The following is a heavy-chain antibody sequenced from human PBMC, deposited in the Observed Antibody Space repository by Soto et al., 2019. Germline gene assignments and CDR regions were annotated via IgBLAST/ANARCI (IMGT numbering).Heavy chain of an antibody. D-gene: IGHD6-19*01. CDR2: ISSSGSTI. J-gene: IGHJ3*02. Sequence: GALRLSCSASGCTFSGYYMSWIRQAPGKGLEWVSYISSSGSTIYYADSVKGRFTISRDNAKNSLYLQMNSLRAEDTAVYYCEREMEARKIAVADVDAFDIWGQGTMVTVSS. CDR1: GCTFSGYY. CDR3: EREMEARKIAVADVDAFDI. V-gene: IGHV3-11*01.